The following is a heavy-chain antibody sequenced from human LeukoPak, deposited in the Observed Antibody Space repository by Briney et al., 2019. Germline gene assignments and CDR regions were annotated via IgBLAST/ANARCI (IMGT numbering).Heavy chain of an antibody. Sequence: GSLRLSCAASGFTFSSYSMNWVRQAPGKGLEWVSSISSSSSYIYYADSVKGRFTISRDNSKNTLYLQMNSLRAEDTAVYYCANGAGVFFDCWGQGTLVTVSS. CDR1: GFTFSSYS. CDR2: ISSSSSYI. CDR3: ANGAGVFFDC. J-gene: IGHJ4*02. D-gene: IGHD5/OR15-5a*01. V-gene: IGHV3-21*04.